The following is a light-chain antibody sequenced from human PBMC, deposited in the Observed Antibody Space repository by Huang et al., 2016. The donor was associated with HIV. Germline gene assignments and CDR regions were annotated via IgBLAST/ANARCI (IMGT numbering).Light chain of an antibody. CDR3: QQFYNMPYT. Sequence: DILLTQSPDSLAVSLGERATLTCRSSRSLLFASNSKNFLAWYQQKPGQSPKLLMYMASSRESGVPERFTGSGSGTEFTLTIAILQAEDVAVYYCQQFYNMPYTFGRGTRLEI. CDR1: RSLLFASNSKNF. CDR2: MAS. V-gene: IGKV4-1*01. J-gene: IGKJ2*01.